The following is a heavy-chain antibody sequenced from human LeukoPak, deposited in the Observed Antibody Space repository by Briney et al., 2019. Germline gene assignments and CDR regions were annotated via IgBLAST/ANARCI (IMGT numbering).Heavy chain of an antibody. D-gene: IGHD3-9*01. CDR2: IIPIFGTA. Sequence: GASVKVSCKASGGTFSSYAISWVRQAPGQGLGWMGGIIPIFGTANYAQKFQGRVTITADKSTSTAYMEVSSLRSEDTAVYYCARDPDILTGYPHYYFDYWGQGTLVTVSS. V-gene: IGHV1-69*06. CDR3: ARDPDILTGYPHYYFDY. J-gene: IGHJ4*02. CDR1: GGTFSSYA.